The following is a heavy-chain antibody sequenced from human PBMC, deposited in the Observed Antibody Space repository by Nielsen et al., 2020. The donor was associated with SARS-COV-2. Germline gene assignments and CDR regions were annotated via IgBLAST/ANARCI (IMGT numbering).Heavy chain of an antibody. Sequence: GGSLRLSCAASGFTFSSYAMHWVRQAPGKGLEWVAVISYDGSNKYYADSVKGRFTISRDNSKNTLYLQMNSLRAEDTAVYYCARDQVWYYYGSGRGKGGMDVWGQGTTVTVSS. D-gene: IGHD3-10*01. CDR2: ISYDGSNK. CDR3: ARDQVWYYYGSGRGKGGMDV. J-gene: IGHJ6*02. V-gene: IGHV3-30-3*01. CDR1: GFTFSSYA.